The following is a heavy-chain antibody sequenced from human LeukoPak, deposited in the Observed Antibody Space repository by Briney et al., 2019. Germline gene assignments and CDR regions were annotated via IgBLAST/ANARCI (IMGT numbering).Heavy chain of an antibody. CDR2: ISYDGSNK. D-gene: IGHD6-13*01. CDR1: GFTFSSYA. V-gene: IGHV3-30*04. Sequence: GGSLRLSCAASGFTFSSYAMHWVRQAPGKGLEWVAVISYDGSNKYYADSVKGRFTIPRDNSKNTLYLQMNSLRAEDTAVYYCARGLQQLVYNWFDPWGQGTLVTVSS. CDR3: ARGLQQLVYNWFDP. J-gene: IGHJ5*02.